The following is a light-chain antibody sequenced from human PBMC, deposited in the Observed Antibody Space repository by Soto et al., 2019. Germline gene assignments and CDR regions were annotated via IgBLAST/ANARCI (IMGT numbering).Light chain of an antibody. J-gene: IGLJ2*01. CDR3: SSYTSASTPLV. CDR1: GSDVGGYNY. Sequence: QSALTQPASVSGSPGQSITISCTGTGSDVGGYNYVSWYQQHPGKAPKVMIYDVSNRPSGVSNRFSGSKSGNTASLTISGLQVEDEADYYCSSYTSASTPLVFGGGTKVTVL. V-gene: IGLV2-14*01. CDR2: DVS.